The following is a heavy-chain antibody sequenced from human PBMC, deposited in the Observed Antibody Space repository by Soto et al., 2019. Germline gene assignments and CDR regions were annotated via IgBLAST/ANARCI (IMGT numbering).Heavy chain of an antibody. D-gene: IGHD4-17*01. CDR1: GFTFSSYA. CDR2: ISYDGSNK. Sequence: GGSLRLSCAASGFTFSSYAMHWVRQAPGKGLEWVAVISYDGSNKYYADSVKGRFTISRDNSKNTLYLQMNSLRAEDTAVYYCARAMNLYGDYSYYYYGMDVWGQGTTVTVSS. CDR3: ARAMNLYGDYSYYYYGMDV. V-gene: IGHV3-30-3*01. J-gene: IGHJ6*02.